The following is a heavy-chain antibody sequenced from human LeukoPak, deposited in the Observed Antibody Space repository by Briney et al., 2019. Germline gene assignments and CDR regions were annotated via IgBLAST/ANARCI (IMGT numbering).Heavy chain of an antibody. CDR1: GDPISSDSYF. J-gene: IGHJ4*02. D-gene: IGHD6-13*01. CDR2: IYYSGST. CDR3: ARDSAATFDY. Sequence: SETLSLTCTVSGDPISSDSYFWGWIRQPPGKGLEWIGSIYYSGSTYYNPSLKSRVTISVDTSKNQFSLKLSSVTAADTAVYYCARDSAATFDYWGQGTLVTVSS. V-gene: IGHV4-39*07.